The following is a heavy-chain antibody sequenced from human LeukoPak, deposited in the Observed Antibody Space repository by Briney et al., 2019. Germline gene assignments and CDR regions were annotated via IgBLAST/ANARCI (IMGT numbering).Heavy chain of an antibody. CDR2: LNPNSGNT. Sequence: ASVKVSCKASGYTFTSYDINWVRQATGQGLEWMGWLNPNSGNTGYAQKFQGRVTMTRNTSISTAYMELSSLRSDDTAVYYCARDSFVSVTAVDYWGQGTLVTVSS. D-gene: IGHD2-21*02. J-gene: IGHJ4*02. CDR1: GYTFTSYD. CDR3: ARDSFVSVTAVDY. V-gene: IGHV1-8*01.